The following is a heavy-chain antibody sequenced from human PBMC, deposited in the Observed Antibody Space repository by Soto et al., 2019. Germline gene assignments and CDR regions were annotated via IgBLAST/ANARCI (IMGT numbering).Heavy chain of an antibody. CDR3: ATDERDDCSSINCHYFDH. J-gene: IGHJ4*02. Sequence: QVHLVQSGAEVKKPGASVKVSCKAVGISYGISWVRQAPGQGLEWMGWISLHNGDTNNAPNLQGRITMTTDTSTSTTYMELRSLRSDDTAVYYGATDERDDCSSINCHYFDHWGQGTLVTVSS. CDR1: GISYG. CDR2: ISLHNGDT. D-gene: IGHD2-15*01. V-gene: IGHV1-18*04.